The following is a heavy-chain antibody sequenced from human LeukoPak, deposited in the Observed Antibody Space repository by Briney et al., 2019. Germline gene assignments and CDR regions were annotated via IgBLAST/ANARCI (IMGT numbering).Heavy chain of an antibody. CDR1: GFTVSSNY. CDR3: ARALNYRGNYFFDF. J-gene: IGHJ4*02. Sequence: GGSLRLSCAASGFTVSSNYMTWVRQAPGKGLEWVSDINCGGSTYYVDSVKGRFTISRDNSKNPLYLQMNSLRAEDTAVYYCARALNYRGNYFFDFWGQGTLGTVSS. CDR2: INCGGST. D-gene: IGHD4-23*01. V-gene: IGHV3-53*01.